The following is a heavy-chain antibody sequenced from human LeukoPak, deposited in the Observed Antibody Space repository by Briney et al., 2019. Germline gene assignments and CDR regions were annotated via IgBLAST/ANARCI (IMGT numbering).Heavy chain of an antibody. CDR1: GGSFSGYY. J-gene: IGHJ4*02. Sequence: SETLSLTCAVYGGSFSGYYWSWIRQPPGKGLEWIGEINHSGSTNYNPSLKSRVTISVDTSKNQFSLKLSSVTAADTAVYYCARGIGSGYYDSSGYYYYYFDYWGQGTLVTVSS. D-gene: IGHD3-22*01. CDR3: ARGIGSGYYDSSGYYYYYFDY. V-gene: IGHV4-34*01. CDR2: INHSGST.